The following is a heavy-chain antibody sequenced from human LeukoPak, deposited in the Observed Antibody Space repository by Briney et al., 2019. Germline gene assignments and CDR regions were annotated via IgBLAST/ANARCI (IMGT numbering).Heavy chain of an antibody. CDR1: GDTFYNYP. CDR3: ASDYYDSRGYTRVLDY. V-gene: IGHV1-69*13. CDR2: IILLFGST. Sequence: ASVKVSCKSSGDTFYNYPISWVRQAPGQGLEWMGHIILLFGSTHYAQNFHGRLTISADESTRTAYMELSSLRSEDTAVYYCASDYYDSRGYTRVLDYWGQGTLVTVSS. J-gene: IGHJ4*02. D-gene: IGHD3-22*01.